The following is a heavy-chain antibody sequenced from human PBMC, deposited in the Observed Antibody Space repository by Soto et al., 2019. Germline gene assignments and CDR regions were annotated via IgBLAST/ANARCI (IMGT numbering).Heavy chain of an antibody. Sequence: EVQLLESGGGLVQLGGSLRLSCAASGITISNYPMSWVRQAPGKGLDWVSGISGSGDRTYYADSAKGRFTISKDISKNSLSLQLDSLRVEDTAVYFCVKDDGGYPSTAPHWGQGTLVTVSS. D-gene: IGHD3-22*01. J-gene: IGHJ4*02. CDR1: GITISNYP. CDR3: VKDDGGYPSTAPH. V-gene: IGHV3-23*01. CDR2: ISGSGDRT.